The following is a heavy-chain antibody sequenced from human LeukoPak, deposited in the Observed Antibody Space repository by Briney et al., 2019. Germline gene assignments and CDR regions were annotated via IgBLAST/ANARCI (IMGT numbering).Heavy chain of an antibody. D-gene: IGHD3-22*01. CDR1: GLAFSSYS. J-gene: IGHJ4*02. V-gene: IGHV3-30*04. CDR2: ISYDGSDE. Sequence: GGSLRLSCVASGLAFSSYSMHWVRQAPGKGLEWVGVISYDGSDEYYTDSVKGRFTISRDNSKNTVYLQMNSLRAEDTAVYYCAREPTYYYDTSGSLPDYWGQGTLVTVSS. CDR3: AREPTYYYDTSGSLPDY.